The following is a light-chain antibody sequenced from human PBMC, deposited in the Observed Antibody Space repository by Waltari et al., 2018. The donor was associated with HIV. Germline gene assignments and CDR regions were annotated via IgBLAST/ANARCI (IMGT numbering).Light chain of an antibody. CDR1: SSDVGGYNY. J-gene: IGLJ3*02. V-gene: IGLV2-11*01. Sequence: QSALTQPRSVSGSPGQSVTISCTGTSSDVGGYNYVSWYQQHPGKAPQLMIYDVSKRPSVLPARFSGSKSGNTASLTISGLQTDDEGHYYCSSSSSSSSVLFGGGTKVTV. CDR3: SSSSSSSSVL. CDR2: DVS.